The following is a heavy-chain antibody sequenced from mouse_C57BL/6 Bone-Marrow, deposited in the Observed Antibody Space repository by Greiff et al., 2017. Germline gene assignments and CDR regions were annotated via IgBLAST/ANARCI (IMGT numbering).Heavy chain of an antibody. Sequence: VKLMESGAELVKPGASVKLSCKASGYTFTEYTIHWVKQRSGQGLEWIGWFYTGSGSIKYNEKFKDKATLTADKSSITVYMELSRLTSEDSAVYFCARHHYYGSSYYAMDYWGQGTSVTVSS. CDR2: FYTGSGSI. D-gene: IGHD1-1*01. CDR3: ARHHYYGSSYYAMDY. J-gene: IGHJ4*01. CDR1: GYTFTEYT. V-gene: IGHV1-62-2*01.